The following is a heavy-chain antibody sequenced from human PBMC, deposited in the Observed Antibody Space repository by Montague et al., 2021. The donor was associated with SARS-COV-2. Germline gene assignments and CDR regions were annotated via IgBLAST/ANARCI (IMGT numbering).Heavy chain of an antibody. CDR2: FNHGGST. J-gene: IGHJ6*02. Sequence: SETLSLTCAVSCASSVGYYLDGIRQPPGMGLDWIEEFNHGGSTNYNPSLKSRVTIAVDTSKNQVSLKLTSVTAADTAVFYCARSTVTNSPFGFSNKLRSRYNGMDVWGQGTTVTVSS. D-gene: IGHD4-17*01. V-gene: IGHV4-34*01. CDR3: ARSTVTNSPFGFSNKLRSRYNGMDV. CDR1: CASSVGYY.